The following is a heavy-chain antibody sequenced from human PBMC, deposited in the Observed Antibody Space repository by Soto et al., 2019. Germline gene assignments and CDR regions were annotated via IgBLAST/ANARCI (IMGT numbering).Heavy chain of an antibody. Sequence: ETLSLTCTVSGDTSTSYYWGWIRQAPGKGLEWIGHIHNSGTSTHNPSLNGRVTISIDMSKKQFSLKLTSLTSADTAVYYCARDFYDSVGYTWFDSWSQGTLVTVSS. V-gene: IGHV4-59*01. CDR1: GDTSTSYY. D-gene: IGHD3-22*01. CDR2: IHNSGTS. CDR3: ARDFYDSVGYTWFDS. J-gene: IGHJ5*01.